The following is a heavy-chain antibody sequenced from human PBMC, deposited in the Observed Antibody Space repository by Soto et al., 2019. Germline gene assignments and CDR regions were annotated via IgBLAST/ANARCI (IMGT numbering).Heavy chain of an antibody. CDR3: ARARSSFYGDSYDY. J-gene: IGHJ4*02. Sequence: EVQLVESGGGVVRPGGSPRLSCAASGFTFDDYGMSWVRQAPGKGLEWVSGINWNGGSTGYADSVKGRFTISRDNAKNSLYLQMNSLRAEDTALYHCARARSSFYGDSYDYWGQGTLVTVSS. V-gene: IGHV3-20*01. D-gene: IGHD4-17*01. CDR1: GFTFDDYG. CDR2: INWNGGST.